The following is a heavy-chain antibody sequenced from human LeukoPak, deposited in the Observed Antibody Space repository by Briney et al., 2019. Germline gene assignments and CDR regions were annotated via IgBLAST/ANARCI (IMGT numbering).Heavy chain of an antibody. CDR1: GFTFSSYA. Sequence: GGSLRLSCAASGFTFSSYAMNWVRQAPGKGLEWVSAIGDIGGTFYADSVKGRFTISRDNSKNTVYLQMNSLGAEDTAVYYCAKLVASGTSRNFDYWGQGTLVTVSS. CDR2: IGDIGGT. CDR3: AKLVASGTSRNFDY. J-gene: IGHJ4*02. D-gene: IGHD6-13*01. V-gene: IGHV3-23*01.